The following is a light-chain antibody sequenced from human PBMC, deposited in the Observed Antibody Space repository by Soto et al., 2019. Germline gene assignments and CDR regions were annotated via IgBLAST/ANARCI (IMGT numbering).Light chain of an antibody. V-gene: IGKV3-11*01. CDR1: QSVSSY. CDR3: QQRSNIIT. CDR2: DAS. Sequence: EIVFTHSPATLSLSPGERATLSCRASQSVSSYLAWYQQKPGQAPRLLIYDASNRATGIPARFSGSGSGTDFTLTISSLEPEDFAVYYCQQRSNIITFGQGTRLEIK. J-gene: IGKJ5*01.